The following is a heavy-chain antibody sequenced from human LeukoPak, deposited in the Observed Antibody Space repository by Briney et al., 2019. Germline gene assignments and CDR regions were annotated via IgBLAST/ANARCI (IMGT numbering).Heavy chain of an antibody. J-gene: IGHJ4*02. Sequence: GGSLRLSCAASGFTFSTSWMSWVRQPPGKGLEWVANIKQDGSEKYYVDSVKGRFTISRDNAKNSLYLQMNSLRAEDTAVYYCAKDSSANYWGQGTLVTVSP. CDR3: AKDSSANY. D-gene: IGHD3-10*01. CDR2: IKQDGSEK. V-gene: IGHV3-7*04. CDR1: GFTFSTSW.